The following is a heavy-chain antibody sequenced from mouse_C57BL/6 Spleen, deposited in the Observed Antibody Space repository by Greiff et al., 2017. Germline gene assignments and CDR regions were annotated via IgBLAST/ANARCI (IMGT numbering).Heavy chain of an antibody. CDR2: IRLKSDNYAT. Sequence: EVKLMESGGGLVQPGGSLKLSCVASGFTFSNYWMNWVRQSPEKGLEWVAQIRLKSDNYATHYAESVKGRFTISRDDSKSSVYLQMNNLRAEDTGIYYCTGPFDYDGPFAYWGQGTLVTVSA. V-gene: IGHV6-3*01. D-gene: IGHD2-3*01. J-gene: IGHJ3*01. CDR1: GFTFSNYW. CDR3: TGPFDYDGPFAY.